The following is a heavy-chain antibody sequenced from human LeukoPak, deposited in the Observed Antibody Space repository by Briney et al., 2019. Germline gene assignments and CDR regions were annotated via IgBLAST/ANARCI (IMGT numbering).Heavy chain of an antibody. CDR1: GYTFTSYG. CDR3: ARDYCSGGSCYSNWFAP. Sequence: ASVKVSCKASGYTFTSYGISWERQAPGQGLEWMGWISAYTGNTNYAQTLQGRVTMTTDTSTSTAYMELRSLRSDDTAVYYCARDYCSGGSCYSNWFAPWGQGTLVTVSS. CDR2: ISAYTGNT. J-gene: IGHJ5*02. D-gene: IGHD2-15*01. V-gene: IGHV1-18*01.